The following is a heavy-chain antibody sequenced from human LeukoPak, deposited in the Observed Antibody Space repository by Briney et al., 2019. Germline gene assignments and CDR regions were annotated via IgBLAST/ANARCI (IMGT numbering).Heavy chain of an antibody. CDR2: ISSSGSTI. D-gene: IGHD3-9*01. CDR1: GFTFSDYY. Sequence: PGGSLRLSCAASGFTFSDYYMSWIRQAPGKGLEWVSYISSSGSTIYYADSVKGRFTISRDNAKNSLYLQMNSLRAEDTAVYYCARDSGDGERRYFDWLSTSLPDYWGQGTLVTVSS. J-gene: IGHJ4*02. V-gene: IGHV3-11*04. CDR3: ARDSGDGERRYFDWLSTSLPDY.